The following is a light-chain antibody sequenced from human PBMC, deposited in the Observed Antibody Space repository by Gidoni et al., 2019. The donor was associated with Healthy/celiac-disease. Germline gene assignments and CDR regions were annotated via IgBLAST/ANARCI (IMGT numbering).Light chain of an antibody. V-gene: IGKV3-20*01. CDR3: QQYGSSPRT. Sequence: EIVLTQSPGTLSLSPGERATLSCRASQSVSSSYLAWYQQKPGQDPRLLIYGASSRATGIPDRFSGSGSGTDFTLTISRLEPEDLAVYYRQQYGSSPRTFGQGTKVEIK. J-gene: IGKJ1*01. CDR2: GAS. CDR1: QSVSSSY.